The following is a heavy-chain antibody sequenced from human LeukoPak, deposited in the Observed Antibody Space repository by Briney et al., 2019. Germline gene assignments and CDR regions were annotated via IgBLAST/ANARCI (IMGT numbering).Heavy chain of an antibody. D-gene: IGHD2-2*01. Sequence: PSETLSLTCAVYGGSFSGYYWSWIRQPPGKGLEWIGEINHSGSTNYNPSLKSRVTISVDKSKNQFSLKLSSVTAADTAVYYCASRCSSTSCHYYYMDVWGKGTTVTVS. J-gene: IGHJ6*03. V-gene: IGHV4-34*01. CDR1: GGSFSGYY. CDR2: INHSGST. CDR3: ASRCSSTSCHYYYMDV.